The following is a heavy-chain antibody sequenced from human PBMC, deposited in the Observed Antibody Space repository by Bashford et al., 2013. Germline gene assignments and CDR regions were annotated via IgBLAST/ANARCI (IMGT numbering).Heavy chain of an antibody. J-gene: IGHJ4*02. D-gene: IGHD5-12*01. Sequence: WVRQAPGQGLEWMGGIIPIFGTANYAQKFQGRVTITADESTSTAYMELSSLRSEDTAVYYCARGYSGYDLRGVNFDYWGQGTLVTVSS. V-gene: IGHV1-69*01. CDR3: ARGYSGYDLRGVNFDY. CDR2: IIPIFGTA.